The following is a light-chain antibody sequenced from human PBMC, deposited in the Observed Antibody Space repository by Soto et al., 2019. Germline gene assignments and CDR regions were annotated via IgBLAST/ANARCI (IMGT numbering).Light chain of an antibody. V-gene: IGKV3D-15*03. CDR3: QRCDNWPLIT. J-gene: IGKJ5*01. CDR2: GAS. Sequence: EIVMTQSPATLSVSPGESATLSCKASQSVGSNLAWYQHKPGQAPRLLIYGASIMATGVPARFSGSGSGTAFTLTITIMHSEAFALSYYQRCDNWPLITFGPGTRLEIK. CDR1: QSVGSN.